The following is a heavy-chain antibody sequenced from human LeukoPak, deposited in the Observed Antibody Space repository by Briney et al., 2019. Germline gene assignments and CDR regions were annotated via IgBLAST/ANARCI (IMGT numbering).Heavy chain of an antibody. V-gene: IGHV3-7*01. Sequence: GGSLTLSCAASGFTFSRLGMQWVRQAPGKGLEWVANIKQDGSEKYYVDSVKGRFTISRDNAKNSLYLQMNSLRAEDTAVYYCARDYRGYRAPYYFDYWGQGTLVTVSS. CDR3: ARDYRGYRAPYYFDY. D-gene: IGHD2-15*01. CDR2: IKQDGSEK. CDR1: GFTFSRLG. J-gene: IGHJ4*02.